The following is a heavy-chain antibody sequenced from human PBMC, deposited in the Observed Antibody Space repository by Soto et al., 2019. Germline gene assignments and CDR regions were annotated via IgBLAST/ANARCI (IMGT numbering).Heavy chain of an antibody. D-gene: IGHD6-19*01. Sequence: QVQLVESGGGVVQPGRSLRVSCAASGFTFSIYAMHWVRQAPGRGLEWVAVISYDGTKTYYADSVKGRFTISRDNSKNTVYLQMNSLRDEDTAVYYCANDRGPRRQWLIYPFDYWGQGTLVTVSP. J-gene: IGHJ4*02. V-gene: IGHV3-30*18. CDR3: ANDRGPRRQWLIYPFDY. CDR2: ISYDGTKT. CDR1: GFTFSIYA.